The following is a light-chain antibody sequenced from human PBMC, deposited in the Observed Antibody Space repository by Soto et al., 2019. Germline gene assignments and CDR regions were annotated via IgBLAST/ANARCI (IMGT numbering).Light chain of an antibody. V-gene: IGLV2-14*01. CDR1: SSDVGGYNF. CDR2: DVT. J-gene: IGLJ1*01. CDR3: SSYTSISTYV. Sequence: QSVLTQPASVSGSPGQSITISCTGTSSDVGGYNFVSWYQQHPDKAPKLMIYDVTNRPSGVSNRFSGSKSGNTASLTISGLQAEDVADYSCSSYTSISTYVFVTVSNVTV.